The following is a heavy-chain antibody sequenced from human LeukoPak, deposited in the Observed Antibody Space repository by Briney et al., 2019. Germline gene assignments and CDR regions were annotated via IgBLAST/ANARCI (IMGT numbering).Heavy chain of an antibody. V-gene: IGHV4-39*07. Sequence: PSETLSLTCTVSGGSISSSSYYWGWIRQPPGKGLEWIGEINHSGSTNYNPSLKSRVTISVDTSKNQFSLKLSSVTAADTAVYYCARGGRVTTAPIDYWGQGTLVTVSS. CDR3: ARGGRVTTAPIDY. D-gene: IGHD4-11*01. J-gene: IGHJ4*02. CDR1: GGSISSSSYY. CDR2: INHSGST.